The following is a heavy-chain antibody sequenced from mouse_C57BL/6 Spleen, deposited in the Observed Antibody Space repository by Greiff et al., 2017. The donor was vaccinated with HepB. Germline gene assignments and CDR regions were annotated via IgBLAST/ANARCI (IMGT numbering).Heavy chain of an antibody. CDR1: GYAFSSSW. D-gene: IGHD4-1*01. Sequence: QVQLQQSGPELVKPGASVKISCKASGYAFSSSWMNWVKQRPGKGLEWIGRIYPGDGDTNYNGKFKGKATLTADKSSSTAYMQLSSLTSEDSAVYFCARCGTPYYYAMDYWGQGTSVTVSS. V-gene: IGHV1-82*01. J-gene: IGHJ4*01. CDR2: IYPGDGDT. CDR3: ARCGTPYYYAMDY.